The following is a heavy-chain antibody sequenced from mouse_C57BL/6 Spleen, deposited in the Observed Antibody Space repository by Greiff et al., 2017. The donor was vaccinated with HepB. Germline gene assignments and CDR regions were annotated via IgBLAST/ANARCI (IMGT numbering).Heavy chain of an antibody. CDR3: TRPYYYYGSRNYAMDY. CDR1: GFTFSDAW. CDR2: IRNKANNHAT. Sequence: EVKLEESGGGLVQPGGSMKLSCAASGFTFSDAWMDWVRQSPEKGLEWVAEIRNKANNHATYYAESVKGRFTISRDDSKSSVYLQMNSLRAEDTGIYYCTRPYYYYGSRNYAMDYWGQGTSVTVSS. D-gene: IGHD1-1*01. J-gene: IGHJ4*01. V-gene: IGHV6-6*01.